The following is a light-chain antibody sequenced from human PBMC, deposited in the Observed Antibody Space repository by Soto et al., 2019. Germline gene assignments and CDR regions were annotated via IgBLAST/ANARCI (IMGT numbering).Light chain of an antibody. CDR1: SSDVGGYNY. Sequence: QSVLTQPASVSGSPGQSITISCTGSSSDVGGYNYVSWYQQHPGKAPKLMIYEVSNRPSGVPERFSGSKSGTSASLVISGLQAEDEADYYCQSFDSSLRAYVFGSGTKLTVL. V-gene: IGLV2-14*01. CDR3: QSFDSSLRAYV. J-gene: IGLJ1*01. CDR2: EVS.